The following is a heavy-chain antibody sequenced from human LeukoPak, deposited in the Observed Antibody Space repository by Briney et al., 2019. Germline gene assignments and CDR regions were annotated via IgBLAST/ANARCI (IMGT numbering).Heavy chain of an antibody. D-gene: IGHD7-27*01. CDR3: TRGHWGLQS. CDR1: GASVTDYY. V-gene: IGHV4-59*02. Sequence: LETLSLTCTVSGASVTDYYWSWIRQSPGKGLEWISYIHHSGNSDYNPSLRSRVTTSLDTSKNQFSLNLISVTAADTAVYYCTRGHWGLQSWSQGTLVTVSS. J-gene: IGHJ5*02. CDR2: IHHSGNS.